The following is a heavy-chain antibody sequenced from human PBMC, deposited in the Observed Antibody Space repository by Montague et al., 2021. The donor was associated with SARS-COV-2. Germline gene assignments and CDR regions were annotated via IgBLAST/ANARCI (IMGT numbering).Heavy chain of an antibody. V-gene: IGHV2-70*11. CDR1: GFSLSTSGMC. CDR2: IDWDDDK. Sequence: VKPTQTLTLTCTFSGFSLSTSGMCVSWIRQPPGKALEWLARIDWDDDKYYSTSLKTRLTISKDTSKNQVVLTMTNMDPVDTATYYCARGYYDILTGDRDAFGNWGQGTMGTGSS. J-gene: IGHJ3*02. CDR3: ARGYYDILTGDRDAFGN. D-gene: IGHD3-9*01.